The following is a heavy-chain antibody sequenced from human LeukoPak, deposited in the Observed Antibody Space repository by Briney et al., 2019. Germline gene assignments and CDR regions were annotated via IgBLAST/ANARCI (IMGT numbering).Heavy chain of an antibody. Sequence: SETLSLTCTVSGGSISSGGYYWSWIRQHPGKGLEWIGYIYYSGSTYYNPSLKSRVTISVDTSKNQFSLKLSSVTAADTAVYYCARGAYYYDSSGYYPEYFQHWGQGTLVTVSS. J-gene: IGHJ1*01. V-gene: IGHV4-31*03. CDR2: IYYSGST. CDR1: GGSISSGGYY. CDR3: ARGAYYYDSSGYYPEYFQH. D-gene: IGHD3-22*01.